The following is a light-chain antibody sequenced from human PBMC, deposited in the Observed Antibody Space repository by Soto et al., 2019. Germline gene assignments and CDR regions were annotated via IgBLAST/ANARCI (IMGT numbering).Light chain of an antibody. CDR2: RNN. CDR1: SSNIGDSY. J-gene: IGLJ3*02. V-gene: IGLV1-47*01. Sequence: QAVVTQPPSASGTPGQRVTISCSGSSSNIGDSYGYWFQQLPGTAPKLLIYRNNQRPSGVPDRFSGSKSGTSASLAISGLRPEDEADYYCATWDDSLRGWLFGGGTKVTVL. CDR3: ATWDDSLRGWL.